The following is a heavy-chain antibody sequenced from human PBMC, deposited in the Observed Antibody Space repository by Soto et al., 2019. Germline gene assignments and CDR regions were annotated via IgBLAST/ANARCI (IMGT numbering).Heavy chain of an antibody. V-gene: IGHV4-30-2*01. CDR3: ARSIDP. J-gene: IGHJ5*02. CDR2: IYHSGST. CDR1: CGSISSCGYS. Sequence: SETLSLTCAVSCGSISSCGYSWSWIRQPPGKGLEWIGYIYHSGSTYYNPSLKSRVTISVDRSKNQFSLKLSSVTAADTAVYYCARSIDPWGQGTLVTVSS.